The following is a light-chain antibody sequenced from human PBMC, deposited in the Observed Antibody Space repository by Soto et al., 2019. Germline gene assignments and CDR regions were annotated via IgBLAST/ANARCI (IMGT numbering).Light chain of an antibody. CDR2: GTS. Sequence: EIVMTQSPATLSVSAGEIVTLSFRASQSFNSTLAWYQQKPGKPPRLLIYGTSTRATGIPARFSGSGSGTDFTLTSSSLQAEDFAVYYCQQYSYWPYTFGEGTKLES. V-gene: IGKV3-15*01. CDR3: QQYSYWPYT. J-gene: IGKJ2*01. CDR1: QSFNST.